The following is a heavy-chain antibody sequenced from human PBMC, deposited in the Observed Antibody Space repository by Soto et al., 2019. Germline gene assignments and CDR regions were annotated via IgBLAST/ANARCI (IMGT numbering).Heavy chain of an antibody. Sequence: PGGSLRLSCAASGFTFSSYWLSWVRQAPVTGLEWVANIKQDGSENYCLDSVKGRFTISRDNAKNSLYLQINSLRAEDPAVYYCARGPWMATITRTLDVFDIWGQGTMVTVSS. V-gene: IGHV3-7*01. J-gene: IGHJ3*02. CDR1: GFTFSSYW. D-gene: IGHD5-12*01. CDR3: ARGPWMATITRTLDVFDI. CDR2: IKQDGSEN.